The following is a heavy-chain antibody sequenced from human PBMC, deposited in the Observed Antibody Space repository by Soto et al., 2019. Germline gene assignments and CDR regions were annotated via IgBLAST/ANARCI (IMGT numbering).Heavy chain of an antibody. CDR1: GFTFEDYT. D-gene: IGHD3-16*01. CDR2: ISWDGGTT. V-gene: IGHV3-43*01. Sequence: EVQLVESGGDVVQPGGSLRLSCAASGFTFEDYTIHGVGQAPGRALEWVSLISWDGGTTYYTHSVKGRFTISRDNSKNSLYLQMNSLRPEDTALYYCAKDGSQKDDDGNWLGSWGQGTLVTVSS. CDR3: AKDGSQKDDDGNWLGS. J-gene: IGHJ5*01.